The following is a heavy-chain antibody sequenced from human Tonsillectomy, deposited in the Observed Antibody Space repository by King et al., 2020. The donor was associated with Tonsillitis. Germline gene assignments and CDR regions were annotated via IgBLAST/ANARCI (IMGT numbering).Heavy chain of an antibody. CDR3: ARDSPYCSSTSCYVDY. Sequence: VQLVESGGGVVRPGGSLRLSCAASGFSFDDYGMSWVRQAPGKGLEWVSGINWNGGRTGSADSVKGRFTISRDNAKNSLYLQMNRLRVEDTALYHGARDSPYCSSTSCYVDYWGQGTLVTVSS. J-gene: IGHJ4*02. V-gene: IGHV3-20*01. CDR1: GFSFDDYG. D-gene: IGHD2-2*01. CDR2: INWNGGRT.